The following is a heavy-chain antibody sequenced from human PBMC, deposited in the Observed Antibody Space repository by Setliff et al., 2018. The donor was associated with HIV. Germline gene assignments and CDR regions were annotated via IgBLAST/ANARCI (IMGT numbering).Heavy chain of an antibody. D-gene: IGHD3-16*01. CDR1: GGSVSAYE. J-gene: IGHJ4*02. CDR2: AIHSGIT. CDR3: VRGEYYDVSAIYHDDR. Sequence: SETLSLTCGVYGGSVSAYEWRWIRQPPGKGLEWIGEAIHSGITYNPSLRSRVTISLDTSKNQFALNLTSVTAADTAVYYCVRGEYYDVSAIYHDDRWGQGTLVTVSS. V-gene: IGHV4-34*01.